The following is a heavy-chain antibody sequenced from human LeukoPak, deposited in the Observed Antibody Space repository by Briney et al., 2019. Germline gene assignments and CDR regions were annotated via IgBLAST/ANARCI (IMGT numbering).Heavy chain of an antibody. CDR2: ISGSGGST. D-gene: IGHD3-3*01. V-gene: IGHV3-23*01. J-gene: IGHJ4*02. Sequence: GGSLRFSCAASGFTFSSYAMSWVRQAPGKGLEWVSAISGSGGSTYYADSVKGRFTISRDNSKNTLYLQMNSLRAEDTAVYYCAKDSDYDFWSGYSAVFDYWGQGTLGTVSS. CDR3: AKDSDYDFWSGYSAVFDY. CDR1: GFTFSSYA.